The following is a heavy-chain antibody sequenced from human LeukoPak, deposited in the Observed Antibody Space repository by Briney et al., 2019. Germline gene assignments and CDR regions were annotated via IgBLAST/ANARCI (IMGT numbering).Heavy chain of an antibody. CDR2: INSDGSST. D-gene: IGHD2-2*01. CDR1: GFTFSSYW. V-gene: IGHV3-74*01. J-gene: IGHJ6*04. CDR3: ARDQPVYCSSTSCYGYEGYYYYGMDV. Sequence: GGSLRLSCAASGFTFSSYWMHWVRQAPGKGMVWVSRINSDGSSTSYADSVKGRFTISRDNAKNTLYLQMNSLRAEDTAVYYCARDQPVYCSSTSCYGYEGYYYYGMDVWGKGTTVTVSS.